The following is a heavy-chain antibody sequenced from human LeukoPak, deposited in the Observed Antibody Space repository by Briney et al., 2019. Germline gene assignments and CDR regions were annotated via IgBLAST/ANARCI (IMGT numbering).Heavy chain of an antibody. CDR1: GGSFSGYF. CDR2: INHSGST. CDR3: ARGCHPVKKGRSVLYWYFDL. Sequence: SETLSLTCAVYGGSFSGYFCSWIRQPPGKGLEWIGEINHSGSTNYNPSLKSRVTISVDTSKNQFSLKLSSVTAADTAVYYCARGCHPVKKGRSVLYWYFDLWGRGTLVTVSS. J-gene: IGHJ2*01. V-gene: IGHV4-34*01.